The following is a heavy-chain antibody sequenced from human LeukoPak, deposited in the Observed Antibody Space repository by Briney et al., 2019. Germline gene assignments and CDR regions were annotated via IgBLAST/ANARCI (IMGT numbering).Heavy chain of an antibody. CDR3: ARHSLIGTTPFDY. CDR1: GYTFISYY. Sequence: ASVKVSCKASGYTFISYYMHWVRQAPGQALEWMGVINPSGGSTAYAQQFQGRVTMTRDTSTSTVYMELSSLRSEDTAVYYCARHSLIGTTPFDYWGQGTLVTVSS. D-gene: IGHD1-20*01. V-gene: IGHV1-46*01. CDR2: INPSGGST. J-gene: IGHJ4*02.